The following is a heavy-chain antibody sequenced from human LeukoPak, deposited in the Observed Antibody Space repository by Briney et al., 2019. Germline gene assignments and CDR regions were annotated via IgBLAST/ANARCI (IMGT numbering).Heavy chain of an antibody. CDR1: GYTFTSYD. J-gene: IGHJ4*02. Sequence: ASVKVSCKASGYTFTSYDINWVRQATGQGLEWMGWMNPNSGNTGYAQKFQGRVTITADESTSTAYMELSSLRSEDTAIYYCARGKGYSYVYGTDYWGQGTLVTVSS. CDR2: MNPNSGNT. V-gene: IGHV1-8*01. CDR3: ARGKGYSYVYGTDY. D-gene: IGHD5-18*01.